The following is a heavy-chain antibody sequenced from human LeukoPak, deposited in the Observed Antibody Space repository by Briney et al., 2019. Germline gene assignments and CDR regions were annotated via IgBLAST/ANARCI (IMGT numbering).Heavy chain of an antibody. D-gene: IGHD2-2*01. CDR2: MNPNSGNT. CDR1: GYTFTSYD. V-gene: IGHV1-8*01. J-gene: IGHJ6*03. Sequence: ASVKVSCKALGYTFTSYDINWVRQATGQGLKWMGWMNPNSGNTGYAQKFKGRVTMTRNTSISTAYMELSSLRSEDTAVYYCARGVVGYMDVWGKGTTVTVSS. CDR3: ARGVVGYMDV.